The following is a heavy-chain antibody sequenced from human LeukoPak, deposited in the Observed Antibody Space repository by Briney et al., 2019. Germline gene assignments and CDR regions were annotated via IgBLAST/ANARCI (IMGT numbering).Heavy chain of an antibody. CDR1: GFTFSSYG. V-gene: IGHV3-48*01. D-gene: IGHD3-22*01. CDR3: ARDYYDSSGYYEEIDY. J-gene: IGHJ4*02. Sequence: GGSLRLSCAASGFTFSSYGMHWVRQAPGKGLEWVSYISSSSSTIYYADSAKGRFTISRDNAKNSLYLQMNSLRAEDTAVYYCARDYYDSSGYYEEIDYWGQGTLVTVSS. CDR2: ISSSSSTI.